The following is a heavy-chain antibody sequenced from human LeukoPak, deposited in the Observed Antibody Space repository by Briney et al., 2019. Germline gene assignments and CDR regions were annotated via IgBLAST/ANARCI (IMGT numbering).Heavy chain of an antibody. Sequence: ASVKVSCKASGYTFTSYDINWVRQATGQGLEWMGWMNPNSGNTGYAQKFQGRVTITRNTSISTAYMELSSLRSEDTAVYYCAKEGEAVAVLNWFDPWGQGTLVTVSS. D-gene: IGHD6-19*01. V-gene: IGHV1-8*03. J-gene: IGHJ5*02. CDR3: AKEGEAVAVLNWFDP. CDR2: MNPNSGNT. CDR1: GYTFTSYD.